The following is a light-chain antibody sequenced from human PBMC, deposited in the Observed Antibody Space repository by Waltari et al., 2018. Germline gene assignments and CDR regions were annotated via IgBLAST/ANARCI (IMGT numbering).Light chain of an antibody. CDR3: QKYNTAPHT. J-gene: IGKJ2*01. CDR2: AAS. Sequence: DIQMTQSPSSLSASVGDRVTITCRTIQGIANYLAWYQQKPGKVPKVLIYAASTLQSGVPSRFTGSGFGTDFTLTINSLQPEDVATYYCQKYNTAPHTFGQGTRLEIK. CDR1: QGIANY. V-gene: IGKV1-27*01.